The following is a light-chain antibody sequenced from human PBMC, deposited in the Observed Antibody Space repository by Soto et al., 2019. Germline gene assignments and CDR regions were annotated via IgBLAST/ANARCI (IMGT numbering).Light chain of an antibody. CDR2: GAS. J-gene: IGKJ1*01. V-gene: IGKV3-20*01. CDR1: QSIGSNY. CDR3: QQFCRSPPSWM. Sequence: ETVLTQSPGTLSLSPGERATLSCRASQSIGSNYLAWYQQKPGQATRLLIDGASTRTTGIPDRFSGSGSGTDFTLTISRLEPEDFAVYYCQQFCRSPPSWMFGGGTKVEIK.